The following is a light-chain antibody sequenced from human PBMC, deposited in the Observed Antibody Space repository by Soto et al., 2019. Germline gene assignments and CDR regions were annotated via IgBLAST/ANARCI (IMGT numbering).Light chain of an antibody. CDR3: LQYGSSPWT. Sequence: EIVWTQSPGTLSLSPGERATLSCRASQSVSSNYLAWYQQKPGQAPRLLMYGVSSRATGIPDRFSGSGSGKDFTLTISRLEPEDFAVYYCLQYGSSPWTFGQGTKVEIK. V-gene: IGKV3-20*01. J-gene: IGKJ1*01. CDR1: QSVSSNY. CDR2: GVS.